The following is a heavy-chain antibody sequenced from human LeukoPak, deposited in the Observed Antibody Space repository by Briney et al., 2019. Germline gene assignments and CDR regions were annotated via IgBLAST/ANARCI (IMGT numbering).Heavy chain of an antibody. Sequence: PSETLSLTCTVSGGSISSGDYYWSWIRQPPGKGLEWIGSIYHSGSTYYNPSLKSRVTISVDTSKNQFSLKLSSVTAADTAVYYCASTPTEYCSSTSCYENDYWGQGTLVTVSS. CDR3: ASTPTEYCSSTSCYENDY. J-gene: IGHJ4*02. D-gene: IGHD2-2*01. CDR1: GGSISSGDYY. V-gene: IGHV4-39*07. CDR2: IYHSGST.